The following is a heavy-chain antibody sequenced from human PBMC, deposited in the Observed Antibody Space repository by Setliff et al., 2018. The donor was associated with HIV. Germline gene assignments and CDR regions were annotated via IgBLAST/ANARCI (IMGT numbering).Heavy chain of an antibody. Sequence: PSETLSLTCAVSGGSISSDNWWTWVRQPPGKGLEWIGEIYHSEYTNYNASLKSRVSMSVDKSKNQLSLKLTSVTAADTAVYYCARGHCSGTNCYGVDYYGMDVWGQGTTGTAS. CDR3: ARGHCSGTNCYGVDYYGMDV. CDR2: IYHSEYT. CDR1: GGSISSDNW. J-gene: IGHJ6*02. D-gene: IGHD2-2*01. V-gene: IGHV4-4*02.